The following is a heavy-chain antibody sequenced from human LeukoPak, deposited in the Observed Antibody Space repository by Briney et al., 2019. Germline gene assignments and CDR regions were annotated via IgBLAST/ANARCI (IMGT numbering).Heavy chain of an antibody. V-gene: IGHV5-51*01. CDR1: GYGFTSYW. J-gene: IGHJ6*03. D-gene: IGHD6-6*01. Sequence: GESLKISCQGSGYGFTSYWIGWVRPMPGKGLGWMGIIYPGDSDTRYSPSFQGQVTISAHKSISTAYLQWSSLKASDTAMYYCARHASIAAHYYYYYMDVWGKGTTVTVSS. CDR2: IYPGDSDT. CDR3: ARHASIAAHYYYYYMDV.